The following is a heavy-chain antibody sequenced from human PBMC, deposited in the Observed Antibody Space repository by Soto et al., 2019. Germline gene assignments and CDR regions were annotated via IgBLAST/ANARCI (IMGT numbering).Heavy chain of an antibody. CDR2: IIPIFGTA. CDR1: GGTFSSYA. V-gene: IGHV1-69*13. Sequence: AASVKVSCKASGGTFSSYAISWVRQAPGQGLEWMGGIIPIFGTANYAQKFQGRVTITADESTSTAYMELSSLRSEDTAVYYCLLLCFGEIIMEGAFDIWGQGTMVTVSS. CDR3: LLLCFGEIIMEGAFDI. J-gene: IGHJ3*02. D-gene: IGHD3-10*01.